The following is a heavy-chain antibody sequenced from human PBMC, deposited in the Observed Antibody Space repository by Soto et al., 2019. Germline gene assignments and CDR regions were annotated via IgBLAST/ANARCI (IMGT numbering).Heavy chain of an antibody. CDR2: IHSDGSTT. V-gene: IGHV3-74*01. CDR1: GFTFNYYW. CDR3: VRGDKGGFDL. J-gene: IGHJ3*01. D-gene: IGHD2-21*02. Sequence: EVQLVESEGGLVQRGGSLRLCCAAYGFTFNYYWMHWVRQAPGQGLVWVSHIHSDGSTTTYADSVKGRFTISRDNAKNTLYLQMNSLRAEDTAVYYCVRGDKGGFDLWGQGTTVTVSS.